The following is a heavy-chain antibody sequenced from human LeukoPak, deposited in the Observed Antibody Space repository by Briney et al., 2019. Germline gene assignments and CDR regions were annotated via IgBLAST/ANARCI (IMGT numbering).Heavy chain of an antibody. V-gene: IGHV4-59*08. Sequence: SETLSLTCTVSGGSISSYYWSWIRQPPGKGLEWIGYIYYSGSTNYNPSLKSRVTMSLDTAKNQFSLKLSSVTAADTAVYYCAREYCSSTSCYNYSYYYMDVWGKGTTVTVSS. CDR1: GGSISSYY. CDR3: AREYCSSTSCYNYSYYYMDV. CDR2: IYYSGST. J-gene: IGHJ6*03. D-gene: IGHD2-2*02.